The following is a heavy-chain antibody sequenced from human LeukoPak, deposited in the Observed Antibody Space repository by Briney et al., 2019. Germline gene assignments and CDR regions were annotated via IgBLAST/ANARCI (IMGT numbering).Heavy chain of an antibody. D-gene: IGHD1-1*01. J-gene: IGHJ4*02. V-gene: IGHV4-4*07. Sequence: SETLSLTCTVSGGSISSYYWSWIRQPAGKGLEWIGRIYTTGSTYYNPTLKSRVTMSVDTSKNQFSLKLSSVTAADTAVYYCARLQLWEYYFDYWGQGTLVTVSS. CDR2: IYTTGST. CDR1: GGSISSYY. CDR3: ARLQLWEYYFDY.